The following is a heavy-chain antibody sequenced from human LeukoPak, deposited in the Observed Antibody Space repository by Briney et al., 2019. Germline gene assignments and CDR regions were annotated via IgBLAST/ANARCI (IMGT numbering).Heavy chain of an antibody. Sequence: GGSLRLSCAASGFTFSSYWMSWVRQAPGKGLEWVANIKQDGSEKYYVDSVKGRFTISRDNAKNSLYLQMNSLRAEDTAVYYCARAGYYYDSSGYFDYWGQGTPVTVSS. CDR1: GFTFSSYW. J-gene: IGHJ4*02. D-gene: IGHD3-22*01. CDR2: IKQDGSEK. V-gene: IGHV3-7*04. CDR3: ARAGYYYDSSGYFDY.